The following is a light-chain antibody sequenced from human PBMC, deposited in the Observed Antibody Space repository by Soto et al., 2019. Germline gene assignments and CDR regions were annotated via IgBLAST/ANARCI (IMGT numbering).Light chain of an antibody. Sequence: QSALTQPASVSGSPGQSITISCTGTSSDVGAYNYVSWYQQHPGKAPKLLIFEVSSRPSGVSNRFSGSKSGSTASLTISGLQAEDEADYYCSSSADSDTLYVFGTGTKVTVL. J-gene: IGLJ1*01. CDR2: EVS. CDR3: SSSADSDTLYV. V-gene: IGLV2-14*01. CDR1: SSDVGAYNY.